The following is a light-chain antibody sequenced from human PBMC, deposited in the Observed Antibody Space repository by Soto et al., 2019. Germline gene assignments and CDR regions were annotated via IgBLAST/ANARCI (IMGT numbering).Light chain of an antibody. CDR1: QGISSY. Sequence: DIQLTQSPSFLSASVGDRVTITCRASQGISSYLAWYQQKPGKAPKFLIYAASTLRGGFPSSFRGSGSGTEFSITISSLQPEDFATYYCQGLNDYPITFGQGTRLEIK. CDR2: AAS. V-gene: IGKV1-9*01. CDR3: QGLNDYPIT. J-gene: IGKJ5*01.